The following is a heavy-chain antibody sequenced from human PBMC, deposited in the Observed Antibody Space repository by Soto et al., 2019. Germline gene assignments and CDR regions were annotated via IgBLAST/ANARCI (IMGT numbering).Heavy chain of an antibody. D-gene: IGHD4-4*01. CDR2: IIPVYGTV. V-gene: IGHV1-69*06. CDR1: GGSFGSYA. Sequence: QVQLVQSGAEMKRPGSSMKVSCKASGGSFGSYAVNWVRQAPGRRLEWMGGIIPVYGTVNDAQRVQGRVTITADKSTTTVYMELSNLRSEDTALYYCARGFAYSSNWFDLWGQGTLVTVSS. J-gene: IGHJ5*02. CDR3: ARGFAYSSNWFDL.